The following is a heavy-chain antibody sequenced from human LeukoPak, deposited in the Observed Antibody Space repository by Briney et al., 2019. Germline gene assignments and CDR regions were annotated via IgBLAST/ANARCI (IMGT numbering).Heavy chain of an antibody. CDR3: ARVLDRITIFGIIIGP. CDR1: GGSISSGSYY. D-gene: IGHD3-3*01. CDR2: IYTSGST. J-gene: IGHJ5*02. Sequence: SGTLSLTCTVSGGSISSGSYYWTWIRQPAGKGLEWVGHIYTSGSTNYNPSLKSRVTISVDTSKNQFSLKLSSVTAADTAVYYCARVLDRITIFGIIIGPWGQGTLVTVSS. V-gene: IGHV4-61*09.